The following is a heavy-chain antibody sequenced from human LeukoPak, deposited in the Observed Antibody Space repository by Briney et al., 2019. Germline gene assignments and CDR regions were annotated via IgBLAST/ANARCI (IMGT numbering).Heavy chain of an antibody. CDR3: AKGLYGDYVGYFDF. Sequence: GGSLRLSCAASGFTFDVYAMHWVRQGPGKGLEWVSGISWNSGRIDYADSVKGRFTISRDNAKNSLYLQMNSLRAGDTALYYCAKGLYGDYVGYFDFWGQGTQVTVSS. CDR2: ISWNSGRI. J-gene: IGHJ4*02. V-gene: IGHV3-9*01. D-gene: IGHD4-17*01. CDR1: GFTFDVYA.